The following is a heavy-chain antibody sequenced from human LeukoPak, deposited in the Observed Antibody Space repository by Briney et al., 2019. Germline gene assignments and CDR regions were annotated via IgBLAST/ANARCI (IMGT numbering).Heavy chain of an antibody. D-gene: IGHD3-22*01. Sequence: PGGSLRLSCVASGFSFRNYWMSWVRQAPGKGLEWVANIKEDGSKKNHLDSVKGRFTISRDNAKNSLYLQMNSLRAEDTALYYCAKDIRKRITMIVVVPGGMDVWGQGTTVTVSS. V-gene: IGHV3-7*03. CDR1: GFSFRNYW. CDR2: IKEDGSKK. J-gene: IGHJ6*02. CDR3: AKDIRKRITMIVVVPGGMDV.